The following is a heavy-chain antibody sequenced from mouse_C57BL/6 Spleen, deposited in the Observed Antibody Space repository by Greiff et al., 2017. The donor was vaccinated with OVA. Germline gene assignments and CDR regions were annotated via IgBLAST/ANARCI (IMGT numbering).Heavy chain of an antibody. CDR1: GFNIKNTY. CDR3: ARGRDYYGSSYYAMDY. V-gene: IGHV14-3*01. J-gene: IGHJ4*01. Sequence: EVQLQQSVAELVRPGASVKLSCTASGFNIKNTYMHWVKQRPEQGLEWIGRIDPANGNTKYAPKFQGKATITADTSSNTAYLQRSSLTSEDTAIYYCARGRDYYGSSYYAMDYWGQGTSVTVSS. CDR2: IDPANGNT. D-gene: IGHD1-1*01.